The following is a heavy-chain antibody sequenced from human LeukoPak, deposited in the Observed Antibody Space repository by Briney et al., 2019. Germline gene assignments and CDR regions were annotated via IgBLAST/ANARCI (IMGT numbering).Heavy chain of an antibody. D-gene: IGHD3-16*02. J-gene: IGHJ5*02. CDR3: ARSYRAPSLLRRNPRSHWFAP. CDR1: GGSFSGYY. V-gene: IGHV4-34*01. CDR2: INHSGST. Sequence: SETLSLTCAVYGGSFSGYYWSWIRQPPGKGLEWIGEINHSGSTNYNPSLKSRVTISVDTSKNQFSLKLSSVTAADTALYYCARSYRAPSLLRRNPRSHWFAPWGQGTLVTVSS.